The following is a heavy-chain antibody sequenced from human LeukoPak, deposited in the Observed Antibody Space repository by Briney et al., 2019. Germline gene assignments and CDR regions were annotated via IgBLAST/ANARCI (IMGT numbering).Heavy chain of an antibody. D-gene: IGHD3-22*01. V-gene: IGHV3-30*03. Sequence: PGGSLRLSCAASGFTFSNDGMHWVRQAPGRGLKWVALISYDGSDKHYADSVKGRFTVSRDNSKNTLYLQMNSLSRDDTAVYYCVGVGGYDSSGFLDYWGQGTLVTVSS. CDR3: VGVGGYDSSGFLDY. CDR1: GFTFSNDG. CDR2: ISYDGSDK. J-gene: IGHJ4*02.